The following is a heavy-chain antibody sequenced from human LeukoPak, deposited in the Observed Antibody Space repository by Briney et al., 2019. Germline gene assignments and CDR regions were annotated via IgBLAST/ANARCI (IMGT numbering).Heavy chain of an antibody. Sequence: PSETLSLTCTVSGGSISSSSYYWGWIRQPPGKGLEWIGSIYYSGSTYYNPSLKSRVTISVDRSKNQFSLKLSSVTAADTAVYYCARTGWYSSSWYYFDYWGQGTLVTVSS. D-gene: IGHD6-13*01. CDR3: ARTGWYSSSWYYFDY. CDR2: IYYSGST. CDR1: GGSISSSSYY. J-gene: IGHJ4*02. V-gene: IGHV4-39*07.